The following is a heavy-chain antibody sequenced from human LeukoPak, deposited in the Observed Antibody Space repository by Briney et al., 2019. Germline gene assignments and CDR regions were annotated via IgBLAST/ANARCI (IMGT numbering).Heavy chain of an antibody. CDR3: ARDPATRLFDY. CDR2: ISSSSSYI. Sequence: GVSLRLSCAASGFTFSSYSMNWVRQAPGKGLEWVSSISSSSSYIYYADSVKGRFTISRDNAKNSLYLQMNSLRAEDTAVYYCARDPATRLFDYWGQGTLVTVSS. J-gene: IGHJ4*02. V-gene: IGHV3-21*01. D-gene: IGHD2-15*01. CDR1: GFTFSSYS.